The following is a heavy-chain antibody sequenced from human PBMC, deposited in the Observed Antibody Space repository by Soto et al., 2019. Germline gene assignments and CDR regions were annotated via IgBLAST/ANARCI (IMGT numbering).Heavy chain of an antibody. J-gene: IGHJ4*02. Sequence: ASVKVSCKASGYTFTSYDINWVRRATGQGLEWMGWMNPNSGNTGYAQKFQGRVTMTRNTSISTAYMELSSLRSEDTAVYYCARGPFENYYDNEYYFDYWGQGTLVTVSS. D-gene: IGHD3-22*01. CDR2: MNPNSGNT. V-gene: IGHV1-8*01. CDR1: GYTFTSYD. CDR3: ARGPFENYYDNEYYFDY.